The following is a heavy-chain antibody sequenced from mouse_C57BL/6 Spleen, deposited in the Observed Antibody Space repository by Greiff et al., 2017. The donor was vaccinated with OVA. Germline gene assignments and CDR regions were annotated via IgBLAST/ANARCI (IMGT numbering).Heavy chain of an antibody. CDR2: INPSSGYT. Sequence: QVQLKQSGAELAKPGASVKLSCKASGYTFTSYWMHWVKQRPGQGLEWIGYINPSSGYTKYNQKFKDKATLTADKSSSTAYMQLSSRTYEDSAVYYCARNDGNSYELFDYWGQGTTLTVSA. J-gene: IGHJ2*01. D-gene: IGHD1-1*01. CDR3: ARNDGNSYELFDY. CDR1: GYTFTSYW. V-gene: IGHV1-7*01.